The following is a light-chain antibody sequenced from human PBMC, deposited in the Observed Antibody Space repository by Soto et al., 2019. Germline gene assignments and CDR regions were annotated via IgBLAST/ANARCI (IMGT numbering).Light chain of an antibody. V-gene: IGKV3-15*01. Sequence: IALTQSPATASVSPGDRVTLSCWASQNIYSNLGWYQQRPGQAPRLIIYRASARPTGIPARFSGSGSGTEFTLTISSLQSEDFATYYCQQYHNLWSFGRGTKVEIK. J-gene: IGKJ1*01. CDR2: RAS. CDR3: QQYHNLWS. CDR1: QNIYSN.